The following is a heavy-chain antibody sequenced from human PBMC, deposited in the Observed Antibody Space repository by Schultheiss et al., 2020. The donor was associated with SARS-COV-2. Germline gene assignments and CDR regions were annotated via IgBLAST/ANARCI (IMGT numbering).Heavy chain of an antibody. D-gene: IGHD4-17*01. CDR2: VHHSGST. J-gene: IGHJ5*02. V-gene: IGHV4-34*01. CDR1: GFTFSSYA. CDR3: ARSNDYADYSWFDP. Sequence: GSLRLSCAASGFTFSSYAMSWVRQAPGRGLEWIGEVHHSGSTNYNPSLKSRVTISIDTSQSRFSLNLRSVTAADTALYYCARSNDYADYSWFDPWGQGTLVTVSS.